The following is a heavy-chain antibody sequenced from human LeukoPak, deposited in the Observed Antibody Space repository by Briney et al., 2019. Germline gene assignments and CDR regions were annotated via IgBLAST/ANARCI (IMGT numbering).Heavy chain of an antibody. D-gene: IGHD6-13*01. Sequence: PGGSLRLSCAASGFTFSSYSMNWVRQAPGKGLEWVSSISSSSSYIYYADSVKGRFTISRDNAKNSLYLQMNSLRTEDTALYYCAKGEYSSSWSDAFDIWGQGTMVTVSS. CDR3: AKGEYSSSWSDAFDI. CDR2: ISSSSSYI. V-gene: IGHV3-21*04. J-gene: IGHJ3*02. CDR1: GFTFSSYS.